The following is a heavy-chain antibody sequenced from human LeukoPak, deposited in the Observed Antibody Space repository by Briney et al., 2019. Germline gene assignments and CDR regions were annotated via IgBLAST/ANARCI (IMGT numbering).Heavy chain of an antibody. V-gene: IGHV3-23*01. D-gene: IGHD3-10*01. Sequence: PGGSLRLSCVVSGFTFSNYAMNWVHQAPGKGLEWVSTISGSGYNTFYADSVKGRFTISGDNSKNTLYLQMNSLGAEDTAIFYCANSGFSGAFDFWGQGTMVSVSS. J-gene: IGHJ3*01. CDR3: ANSGFSGAFDF. CDR1: GFTFSNYA. CDR2: ISGSGYNT.